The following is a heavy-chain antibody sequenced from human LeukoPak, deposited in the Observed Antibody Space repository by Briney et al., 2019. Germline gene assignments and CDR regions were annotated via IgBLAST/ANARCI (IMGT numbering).Heavy chain of an antibody. Sequence: GGSLRLSCAASGFTFSNYVIHWVRQAPGKGLEWVAFIRYDGSNKYYADSVKGRFTISRDNSKNTLYLLMNSPRPEDTAVYYCAKDRGDYTDWLDPWGQGTLVTVSS. CDR2: IRYDGSNK. CDR3: AKDRGDYTDWLDP. J-gene: IGHJ5*02. D-gene: IGHD4-17*01. CDR1: GFTFSNYV. V-gene: IGHV3-30*02.